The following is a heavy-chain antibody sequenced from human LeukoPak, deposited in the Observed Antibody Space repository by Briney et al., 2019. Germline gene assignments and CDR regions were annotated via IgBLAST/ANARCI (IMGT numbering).Heavy chain of an antibody. CDR2: IYTSGST. Sequence: SETLSLTCTVSGGSISSGSYYWSWIRQPAGKGLEWIGRIYTSGSTNYNPSLKSRVTISVDTSKNQFSLKLSSVTAADTAVYYCARESRELSTYDYWGQGALVTVSS. D-gene: IGHD1-7*01. V-gene: IGHV4-61*02. J-gene: IGHJ4*02. CDR3: ARESRELSTYDY. CDR1: GGSISSGSYY.